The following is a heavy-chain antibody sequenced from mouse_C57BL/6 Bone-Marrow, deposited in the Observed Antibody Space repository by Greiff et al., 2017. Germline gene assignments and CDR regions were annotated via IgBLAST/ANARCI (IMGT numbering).Heavy chain of an antibody. V-gene: IGHV5-12*01. J-gene: IGHJ3*01. Sequence: EVQLVESGGGLVQPGGSLKLSCAASGFTFSDYYMYWVRQTPEKRLEWVAYISNGGGSTYYPDTVKGRFTISRDNAKNTLYLQMSRLKSEDTAMYYCARSEGLLGRGFAYWGQGTLVTVSA. D-gene: IGHD4-1*01. CDR2: ISNGGGST. CDR3: ARSEGLLGRGFAY. CDR1: GFTFSDYY.